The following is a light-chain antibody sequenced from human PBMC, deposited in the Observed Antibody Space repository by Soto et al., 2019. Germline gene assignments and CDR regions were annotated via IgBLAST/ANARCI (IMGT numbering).Light chain of an antibody. CDR1: QSVRSY. J-gene: IGKJ4*01. CDR3: LHYNERPLT. CDR2: GAS. Sequence: EIVLTQSPATLSLSPGERATLSCRASQSVRSYLAWYQQKPGQGPRLLIFGASTRAIGIPARFSGSGSGTDITLTISILQSEDFAVYYCLHYNERPLTFGGGTKVDIK. V-gene: IGKV3-15*01.